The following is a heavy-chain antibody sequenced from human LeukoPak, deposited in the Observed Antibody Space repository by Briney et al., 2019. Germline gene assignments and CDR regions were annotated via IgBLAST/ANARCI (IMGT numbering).Heavy chain of an antibody. CDR1: GFTFSSYS. Sequence: QTGGSLRLSCAASGFTFSSYSMNWVRQAPGKGLEWVANIKQDGSEKYYVDSVKGRFTISRDNAKNSLYLQMNSLRAEDTAVYYCAAQYYDFWSGYSPMDVWGQGTTVTVSS. CDR3: AAQYYDFWSGYSPMDV. CDR2: IKQDGSEK. V-gene: IGHV3-7*01. J-gene: IGHJ6*02. D-gene: IGHD3-3*01.